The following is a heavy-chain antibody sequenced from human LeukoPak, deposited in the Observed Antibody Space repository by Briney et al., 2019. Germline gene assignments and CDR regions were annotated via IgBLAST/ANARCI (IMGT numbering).Heavy chain of an antibody. J-gene: IGHJ4*02. Sequence: PGGSLRLSCAASGFSFSSYAVSWVRQAPGKGLEWVRFTISRDDSKNTLYLQMNSLRAEGTAVYYCAKVQLGIGVDYWGQGTLVTVSS. CDR3: AKVQLGIGVDY. D-gene: IGHD7-27*01. V-gene: IGHV3-23*01. CDR1: GFSFSSYA.